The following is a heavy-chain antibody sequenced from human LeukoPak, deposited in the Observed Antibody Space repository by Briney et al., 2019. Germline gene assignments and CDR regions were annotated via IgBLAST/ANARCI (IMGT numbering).Heavy chain of an antibody. J-gene: IGHJ4*02. Sequence: GTLRLSCAASGFTFSSHGMSWVRQAPGKGLEWVSAISGSGGSTYYADSVKGRFTISRDNSKNTLYLQMNSLRAEDTAVYYCAKYFLPASGWFSYFDYWGQGTLVTVSS. CDR1: GFTFSSHG. CDR2: ISGSGGST. CDR3: AKYFLPASGWFSYFDY. V-gene: IGHV3-23*01. D-gene: IGHD6-19*01.